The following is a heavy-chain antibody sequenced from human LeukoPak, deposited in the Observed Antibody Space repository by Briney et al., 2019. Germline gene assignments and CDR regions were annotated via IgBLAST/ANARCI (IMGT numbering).Heavy chain of an antibody. Sequence: PGGSLRLSCTASGFTFSSYAMSWVRQAPGKGLEWVSAISGSGGSTYYADSVKGRFTISRDNSKNTLYLQMNSLRAEDTAVYYCAKDRFGELLYDYWGQGTLVTVSS. CDR3: AKDRFGELLYDY. CDR1: GFTFSSYA. J-gene: IGHJ4*02. CDR2: ISGSGGST. V-gene: IGHV3-23*01. D-gene: IGHD3-10*01.